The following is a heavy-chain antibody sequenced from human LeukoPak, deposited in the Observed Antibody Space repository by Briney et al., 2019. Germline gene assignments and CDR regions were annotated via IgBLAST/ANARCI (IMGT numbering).Heavy chain of an antibody. Sequence: GGSLRLSCAASGFTFSTYDMNWVRQAPGKGLEWISYISYNRRSIYYADSVKGRFTISKDDAKKLLFLQMDSLRAEDTAVYYCARKYCSGGVCSDFDFWGQGTLVTVSS. CDR3: ARKYCSGGVCSDFDF. V-gene: IGHV3-48*04. D-gene: IGHD2-15*01. CDR1: GFTFSTYD. J-gene: IGHJ4*02. CDR2: ISYNRRSI.